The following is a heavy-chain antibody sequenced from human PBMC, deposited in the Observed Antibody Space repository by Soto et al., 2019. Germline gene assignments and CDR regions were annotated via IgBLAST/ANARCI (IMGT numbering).Heavy chain of an antibody. Sequence: QVQLVQSGAEVKKPGSSVKVSCKASGGTFSSYAISWVRQAPEQGLEWMGGIIPIFGTANYAQKFQGRVTITADESTSTAYMELSSLRSEDTAVYYCARPQSITMIVVVPTPFDYWGQGTLVTVSS. CDR2: IIPIFGTA. V-gene: IGHV1-69*01. CDR3: ARPQSITMIVVVPTPFDY. CDR1: GGTFSSYA. D-gene: IGHD3-22*01. J-gene: IGHJ4*02.